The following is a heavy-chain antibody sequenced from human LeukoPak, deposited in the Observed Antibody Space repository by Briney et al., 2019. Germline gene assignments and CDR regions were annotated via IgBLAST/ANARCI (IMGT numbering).Heavy chain of an antibody. CDR3: AKGRSGSYLSYYFDL. D-gene: IGHD1-26*01. CDR1: GFTFNTYA. J-gene: IGHJ4*02. V-gene: IGHV3-23*01. Sequence: GGSLRLSCAASGFTFNTYAMNWVRQAPGKGLEWVSTISGSGGGTYYADSVKGRFTISRDNSKNTLYLQMNNLRAEDTAVYYCAKGRSGSYLSYYFDLWGQGTLVTVSS. CDR2: ISGSGGGT.